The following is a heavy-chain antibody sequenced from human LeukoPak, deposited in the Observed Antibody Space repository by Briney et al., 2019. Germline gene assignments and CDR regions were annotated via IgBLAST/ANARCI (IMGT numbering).Heavy chain of an antibody. J-gene: IGHJ6*04. CDR3: ARGNYYHYYGMDV. CDR2: IWYDGSNK. V-gene: IGHV3-33*01. CDR1: GFTFSSYG. Sequence: PGGSLRLSCAASGFTFSSYGMHWVRQAPGKGLEWVAVIWYDGSNKYYADSVKGRFTISRDNSKNTLYLQMNSLRAEDTAVYYCARGNYYHYYGMDVWGKGTTVTVSS.